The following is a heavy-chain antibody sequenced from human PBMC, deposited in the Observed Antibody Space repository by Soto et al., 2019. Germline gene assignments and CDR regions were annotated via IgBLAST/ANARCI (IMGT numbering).Heavy chain of an antibody. Sequence: EVQLLESGGGLVQPGGSLRLSCAASGFAFSDYAMNWVRQAPGKGLEWISSVRGSASITYYVDSVKGRFTISRDNSKDTLFLQMNSLRAEDTAIYYFAKDRDYFDYWGQGTLVTVSS. V-gene: IGHV3-23*01. CDR2: VRGSASIT. J-gene: IGHJ4*02. CDR1: GFAFSDYA. CDR3: AKDRDYFDY.